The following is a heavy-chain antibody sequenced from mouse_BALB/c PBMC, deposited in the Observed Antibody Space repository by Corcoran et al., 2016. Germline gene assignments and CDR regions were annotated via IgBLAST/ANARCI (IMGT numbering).Heavy chain of an antibody. V-gene: IGHV3-6*02. Sequence: DVQLQESGPGLVKPSQSLSLTCSVTGYSITSGYYWNWIRQFPGNKLEWMGYISYDGSNNYNTSLKNRISITRDTSKNQFFLKLNSVTTEDTATYYCTRGLLRYWGQGTTLTVSS. J-gene: IGHJ2*01. CDR1: GYSITSGYY. D-gene: IGHD1-1*01. CDR2: ISYDGSN. CDR3: TRGLLRY.